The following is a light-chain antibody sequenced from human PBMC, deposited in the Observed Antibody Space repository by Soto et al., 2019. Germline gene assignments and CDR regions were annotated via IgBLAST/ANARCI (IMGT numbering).Light chain of an antibody. Sequence: DIQLTQSPSSLSASVGDRVTITCQAGQSISTYINWYQHKPGEAPQLLIYGASSLQSGVPSRFSGSGSGTDFTLTISSPQPEDFATYYCHQSFSNPKTFGQSTKV. V-gene: IGKV1-39*01. CDR2: GAS. J-gene: IGKJ1*01. CDR1: QSISTY. CDR3: HQSFSNPKT.